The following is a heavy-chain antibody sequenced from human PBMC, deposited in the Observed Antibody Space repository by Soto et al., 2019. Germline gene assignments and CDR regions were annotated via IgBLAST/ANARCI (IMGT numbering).Heavy chain of an antibody. CDR1: GGNFGGYA. V-gene: IGHV3-23*01. D-gene: IGHD2-2*02. J-gene: IGHJ3*02. CDR3: AKDLLLVVAVPAAIHPDDAFDI. Sequence: GGSLRLSCAASGGNFGGYARSWVRQAPGKGLEWVSAISGSGGSTYYADSVKGRFTISRDNSKNTLYLQMNSLRAEDTAVYYCAKDLLLVVAVPAAIHPDDAFDILGQGTMVTVSS. CDR2: ISGSGGST.